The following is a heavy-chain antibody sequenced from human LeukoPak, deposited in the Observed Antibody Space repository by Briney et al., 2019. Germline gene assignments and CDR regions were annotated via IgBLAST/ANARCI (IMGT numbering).Heavy chain of an antibody. CDR1: GFTFSSYW. Sequence: PGGSLRLSCAASGFTFSSYWMHWVRQAPGRGLVWVSRINSDGSSTSYADSVKGRFTISRDNAKNTLYLQMNSLRAEDTAVYYCAKVFGYYSYYFDYWGQGTLVTVSS. CDR2: INSDGSST. V-gene: IGHV3-74*01. J-gene: IGHJ4*02. CDR3: AKVFGYYSYYFDY. D-gene: IGHD3-22*01.